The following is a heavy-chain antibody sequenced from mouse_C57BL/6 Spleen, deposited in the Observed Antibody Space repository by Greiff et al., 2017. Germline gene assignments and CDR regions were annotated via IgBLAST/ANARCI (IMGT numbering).Heavy chain of an antibody. CDR2: IDPETGGT. CDR1: GYTFTDYE. D-gene: IGHD3-2*02. CDR3: TRSGQLTYFDY. J-gene: IGHJ2*01. Sequence: VQLQQSGAELVRPGASVTLSCKASGYTFTDYEMHWVKQTPVHGLEWIGAIDPETGGTAYNQKFKGKAILTADKSSSTAYMELRSLTSEDSAVYYGTRSGQLTYFDYWGQGTTLTVSS. V-gene: IGHV1-15*01.